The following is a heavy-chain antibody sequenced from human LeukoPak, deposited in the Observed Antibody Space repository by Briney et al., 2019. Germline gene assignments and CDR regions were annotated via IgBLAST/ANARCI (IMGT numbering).Heavy chain of an antibody. CDR3: ARTKYYDFWSGPQAWFDP. J-gene: IGHJ5*02. V-gene: IGHV5-51*01. CDR2: IYPGDSDT. CDR1: GYSFTSYW. Sequence: PGESLKISCKGSGYSFTSYWIGWVRQMPGKGLEWMGIIYPGDSDTRYSPSFQGQVTISADKSISTAYLQWSSLKASDTAMYYCARTKYYDFWSGPQAWFDPWGQGTLVTVSS. D-gene: IGHD3-3*01.